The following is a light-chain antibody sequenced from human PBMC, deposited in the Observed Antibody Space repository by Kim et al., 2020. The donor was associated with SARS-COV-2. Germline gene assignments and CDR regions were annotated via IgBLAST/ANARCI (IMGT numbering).Light chain of an antibody. CDR2: EVN. CDR3: SSYAGRQNLV. J-gene: IGLJ2*01. CDR1: SSDIVGYNF. Sequence: GQPVTISCTGTSSDIVGYNFVAWYQQHPGKAPKVMIYEVNKRPSGVPDRFSGSKSGNTASLTVSGLQAEDEADYYCSSYAGRQNLVFGGGTQLTVL. V-gene: IGLV2-8*01.